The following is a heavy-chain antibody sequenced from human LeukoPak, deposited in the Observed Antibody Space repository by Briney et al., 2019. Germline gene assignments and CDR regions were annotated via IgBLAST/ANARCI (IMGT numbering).Heavy chain of an antibody. CDR3: ARVGAYDSSGSKYYFDY. CDR2: INPSGGST. D-gene: IGHD3-22*01. J-gene: IGHJ4*02. Sequence: ASVKVSSTASGYTFTIYYMHWVRQAPGQGLEWMGIINPSGGSTSYAQKFQGRVTMTRDTSTSTVYMELSSLRSEATAVYYCARVGAYDSSGSKYYFDYWGQGTLVTVSS. V-gene: IGHV1-46*01. CDR1: GYTFTIYY.